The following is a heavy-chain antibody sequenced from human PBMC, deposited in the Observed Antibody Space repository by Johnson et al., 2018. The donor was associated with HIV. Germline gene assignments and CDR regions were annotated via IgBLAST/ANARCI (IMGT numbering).Heavy chain of an antibody. J-gene: IGHJ3*02. D-gene: IGHD3-3*01. CDR3: AKPRSLLLEGAFDI. V-gene: IGHV3-30*02. CDR1: GFSFSSYG. CDR2: IQYDGSNK. Sequence: QMLLVESGGGVVQPGGSLRFSCAASGFSFSSYGMHWVRQAPGKGLEWVAFIQYDGSNKYYADSVKGRFTISRDNSKNTLYLQMNSLRAEDTAVYYCAKPRSLLLEGAFDIWGQGTMVTVSS.